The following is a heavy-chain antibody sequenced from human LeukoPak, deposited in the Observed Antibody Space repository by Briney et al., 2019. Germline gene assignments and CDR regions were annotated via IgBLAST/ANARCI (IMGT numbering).Heavy chain of an antibody. CDR2: ISGSGGST. CDR1: GFTFSSYA. V-gene: IGHV3-23*01. J-gene: IGHJ4*02. D-gene: IGHD6-19*01. CDR3: AKDLAVADGHNPPWAY. Sequence: GGSLRLSCAASGFTFSSYAMSWVRQAPGKGLEWVSAISGSGGSTYYADSVKGRFTISRDNSKNTLYLQLNSLRAEETDLYYCAKDLAVADGHNPPWAYWRQGTLVPVSS.